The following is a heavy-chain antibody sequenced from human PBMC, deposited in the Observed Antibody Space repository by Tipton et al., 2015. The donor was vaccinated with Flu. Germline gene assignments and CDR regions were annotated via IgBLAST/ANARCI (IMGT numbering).Heavy chain of an antibody. CDR3: ARVETVRLCSFDY. Sequence: TLSLTCTVPGGSISSSSYYWGWIRQPPGKGLEWIGSIYHSGSTYYNPSLKSRVTISIDTANTQFSLALSSVTAADSAVYYCARVETVRLCSFDYWGQGTVVTFS. CDR2: IYHSGST. CDR1: GGSISSSSYY. D-gene: IGHD2-21*01. J-gene: IGHJ4*02. V-gene: IGHV4-39*07.